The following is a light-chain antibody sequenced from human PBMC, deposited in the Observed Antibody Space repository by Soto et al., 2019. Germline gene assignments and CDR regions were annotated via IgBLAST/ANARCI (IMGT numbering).Light chain of an antibody. CDR3: QQYNSYSKT. V-gene: IGKV1-5*01. J-gene: IGKJ1*01. CDR2: DAS. CDR1: QSISSW. Sequence: DIQMTQSPSSLSASVRDRVTITCRASQSISSWLAWYQQKPGKAPKLLIYDASSLESGVPSRFSGSGSGTEFTLTISSLQPDDFATYSCQQYNSYSKTFGQGTKVDIK.